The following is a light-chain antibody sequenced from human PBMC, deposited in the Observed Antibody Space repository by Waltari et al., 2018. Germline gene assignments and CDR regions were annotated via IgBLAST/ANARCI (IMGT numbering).Light chain of an antibody. Sequence: EIVLTQSPATLSLSPGERATLSCRASHSVSNLLAWYQQRPGQSPSLLIYDTSYRAPGIPGRFSGSGSGADFTLTISGLEPEDFAVYYCQQRYNWPLTFGGGTRVEV. V-gene: IGKV3-11*01. J-gene: IGKJ4*01. CDR1: HSVSNL. CDR3: QQRYNWPLT. CDR2: DTS.